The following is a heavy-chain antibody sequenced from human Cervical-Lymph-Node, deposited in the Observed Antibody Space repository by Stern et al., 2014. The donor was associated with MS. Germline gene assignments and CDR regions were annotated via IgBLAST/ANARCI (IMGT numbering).Heavy chain of an antibody. CDR1: GFTFSSYS. Sequence: EVQLVQSGGGLVQPGGSLRLSCAASGFTFSSYSLNWVRQAPGKGLEWGSYISSSSSTIYYADSVKGRFTISRDNAKNSLYLQMNSLRDEDTAVYYCARDDYGDIDAFDIWGQGTMVTVSS. CDR3: ARDDYGDIDAFDI. V-gene: IGHV3-48*02. CDR2: ISSSSSTI. J-gene: IGHJ3*02. D-gene: IGHD4-17*01.